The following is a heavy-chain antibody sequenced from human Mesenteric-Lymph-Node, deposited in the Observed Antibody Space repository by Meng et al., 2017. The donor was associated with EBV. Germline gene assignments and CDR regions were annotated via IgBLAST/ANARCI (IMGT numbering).Heavy chain of an antibody. CDR3: VRVFRHSSGWTPFDY. J-gene: IGHJ4*02. D-gene: IGHD6-19*01. CDR1: AGSFIVLN. CDR2: INQSGKT. V-gene: IGHV4-34*01. Sequence: VELQEWGPGRLKPSAARSLTWGVCAGSFIVLNGSWSRQPPGKGLEWIGEINQSGKTNYKPSLKSRPTISVDTSRNHFSLSLPSVTAADTAVYYCVRVFRHSSGWTPFDYWGQGTLVTVSS.